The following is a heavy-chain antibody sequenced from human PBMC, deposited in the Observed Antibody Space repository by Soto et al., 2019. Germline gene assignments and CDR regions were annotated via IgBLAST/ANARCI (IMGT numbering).Heavy chain of an antibody. CDR2: ISAYNGNT. V-gene: IGHV1-18*01. D-gene: IGHD3-22*01. J-gene: IGHJ4*02. Sequence: ASVKVSCKASGYTFTSYGISWVRQAPGQGLEWTGWISAYNGNTNYAQKLQGRVTMTTDTSTSTAYMELRSLRSDDTAVYYCARTRHDDYYDSSGYSDYWGQGTLVTVSS. CDR3: ARTRHDDYYDSSGYSDY. CDR1: GYTFTSYG.